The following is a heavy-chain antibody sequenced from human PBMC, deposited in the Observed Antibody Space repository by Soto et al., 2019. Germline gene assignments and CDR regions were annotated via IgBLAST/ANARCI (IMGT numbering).Heavy chain of an antibody. Sequence: LRLSCAASGFTISTYAMTWVRQAPGKGLECVSGVVGSGGEIYYADSVKGRFTISKDNSKNTLYLQMNSLRDEDTAVYYCAKDAVYNDGLWLMDSWGQGTLVTVSS. V-gene: IGHV3-23*01. CDR2: VVGSGGEI. J-gene: IGHJ5*02. D-gene: IGHD2-21*01. CDR1: GFTISTYA. CDR3: AKDAVYNDGLWLMDS.